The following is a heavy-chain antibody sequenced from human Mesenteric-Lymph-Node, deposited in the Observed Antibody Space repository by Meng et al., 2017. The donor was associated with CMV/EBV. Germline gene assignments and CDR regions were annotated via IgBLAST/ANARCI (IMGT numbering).Heavy chain of an antibody. CDR3: ATILNDGFDV. V-gene: IGHV1-46*01. D-gene: IGHD2-21*01. CDR2: TNPSGSST. CDR1: GYTFSDYY. Sequence: ASVKVSCKASGYTFSDYYVNWVRQAPGQGLEWIAITNPSGSSTVYAQKFQGRVTMTEDTSTDIAYMELSGLRSEGTAVYNCATILNDGFDVWGQGTMVTVSS. J-gene: IGHJ3*01.